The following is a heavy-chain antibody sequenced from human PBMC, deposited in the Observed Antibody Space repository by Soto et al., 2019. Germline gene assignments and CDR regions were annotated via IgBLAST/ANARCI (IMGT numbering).Heavy chain of an antibody. CDR1: GYTFTSYG. D-gene: IGHD3-3*01. V-gene: IGHV1-18*01. Sequence: QVQLVQSGAEVKKPGASVKVSCKASGYTFTSYGISWVRQAPGHGLEWMGWISAYNGNTNYAQKLQGRVTMTTDTSTSTAYMELRSLRSDDTAVYYCAREFTIFGVVSYYYGMDVWGQGTTVTVSS. J-gene: IGHJ6*02. CDR3: AREFTIFGVVSYYYGMDV. CDR2: ISAYNGNT.